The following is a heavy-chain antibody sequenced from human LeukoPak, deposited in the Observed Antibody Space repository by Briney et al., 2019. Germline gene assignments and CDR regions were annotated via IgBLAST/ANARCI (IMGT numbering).Heavy chain of an antibody. CDR3: ARGVSGWYKVYYYYYYMDV. J-gene: IGHJ6*03. D-gene: IGHD6-19*01. CDR1: GDSITGYY. Sequence: PSETLSLTCTVSGDSITGYYWGWIRQPPGKGLEWIGSIYYSGSTYYNPSLKSRVTISVDTSKNQFSLKLSSVTAADTAVYYCARGVSGWYKVYYYYYYMDVWGKGTTVTISS. V-gene: IGHV4-39*01. CDR2: IYYSGST.